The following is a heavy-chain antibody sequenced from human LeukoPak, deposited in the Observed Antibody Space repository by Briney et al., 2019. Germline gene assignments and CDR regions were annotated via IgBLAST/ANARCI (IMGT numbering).Heavy chain of an antibody. CDR1: GGSISSSHYY. V-gene: IGHV4-39*01. D-gene: IGHD3-10*01. J-gene: IGHJ4*02. Sequence: SETLSLTCAVSGGSISSSHYYWGWLRQPPGKGLEWIGSIYYRGTTYYNPSLQSRVAVPVDTSKNQFSLKLSSVTAADTAVYYCVKTYGSGSPTYYFDSWGQGTLVTVSS. CDR2: IYYRGTT. CDR3: VKTYGSGSPTYYFDS.